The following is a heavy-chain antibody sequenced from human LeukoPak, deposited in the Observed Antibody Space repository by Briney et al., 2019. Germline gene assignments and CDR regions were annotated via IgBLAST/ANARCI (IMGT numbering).Heavy chain of an antibody. V-gene: IGHV4-38-2*02. CDR3: ARVAAGIGFFQH. CDR2: IHHSGST. J-gene: IGHJ1*01. CDR1: GYSISSGYY. D-gene: IGHD6-13*01. Sequence: SETLSLTCIVSGYSISSGYYWGWIRHPPGKGLQWIGNIHHSGSTYYNPSLKSRVTISVDTSKNQLSLKLSSVTAADTAVYYCARVAAGIGFFQHWGQGTLVTVSS.